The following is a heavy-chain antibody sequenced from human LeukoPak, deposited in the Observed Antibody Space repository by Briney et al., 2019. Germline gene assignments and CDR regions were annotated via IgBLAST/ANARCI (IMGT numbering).Heavy chain of an antibody. Sequence: PSETLSLTRAVYGGSFSGYYWSWIRQPPGKGLEWIGEINHSGSTNYNPSLKSRVTISVDTSRNQFSLKLSSVTAADTAVYYCASIYGRFRCSGGSCYSIRDYWGQGTLVTVSS. J-gene: IGHJ4*02. CDR3: ASIYGRFRCSGGSCYSIRDY. CDR2: INHSGST. D-gene: IGHD2-15*01. CDR1: GGSFSGYY. V-gene: IGHV4-34*01.